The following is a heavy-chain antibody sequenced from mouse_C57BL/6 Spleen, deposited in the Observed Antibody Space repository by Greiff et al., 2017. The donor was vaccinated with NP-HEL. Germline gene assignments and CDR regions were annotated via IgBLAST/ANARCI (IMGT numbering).Heavy chain of an antibody. Sequence: VQLQQSGPVLVKPGASVKMSCKASGYTFTDYYMNWVKQSHGKSLEWIGVINPYNGGTSYNQKFKGKATLTVDKSSSTAYMELNSLTSEDSAVYYCARRGIYYGNSYFDYWGQGTTLTVSS. CDR3: ARRGIYYGNSYFDY. J-gene: IGHJ2*01. V-gene: IGHV1-19*01. D-gene: IGHD2-1*01. CDR2: INPYNGGT. CDR1: GYTFTDYY.